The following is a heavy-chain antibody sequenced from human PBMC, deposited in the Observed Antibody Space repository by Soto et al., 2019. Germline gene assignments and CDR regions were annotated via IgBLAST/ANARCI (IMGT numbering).Heavy chain of an antibody. Sequence: QVPLVQSGGEVKKPGASVKVSCKASGYTFTSYSISWVRQAPGQGLEWMGWINVYNGNTKYAQKFQGRVTMTTDTSTSTVYMELRSLSSDDTAVYYCARDGVAVPTGISGYWGQGTLVTVSS. CDR3: ARDGVAVPTGISGY. CDR2: INVYNGNT. CDR1: GYTFTSYS. J-gene: IGHJ4*02. V-gene: IGHV1-18*01. D-gene: IGHD4-4*01.